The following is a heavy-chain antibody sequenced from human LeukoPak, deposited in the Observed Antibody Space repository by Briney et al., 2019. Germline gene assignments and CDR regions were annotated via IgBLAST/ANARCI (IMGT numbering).Heavy chain of an antibody. Sequence: SETLSLTCTVSGGSISSYYWSWIRQPAGKGLEWIGRIYTSGSTNYNPSLKSRVTMSVDTSKNQFSLKLSSVTAADTAVYYCARGLYSSGWHGVAPDAFDIWGQGTMVTVSS. D-gene: IGHD6-19*01. CDR3: ARGLYSSGWHGVAPDAFDI. CDR1: GGSISSYY. J-gene: IGHJ3*02. CDR2: IYTSGST. V-gene: IGHV4-4*07.